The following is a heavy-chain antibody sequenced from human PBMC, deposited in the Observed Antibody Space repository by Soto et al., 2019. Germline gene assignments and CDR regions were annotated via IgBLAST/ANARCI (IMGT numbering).Heavy chain of an antibody. J-gene: IGHJ4*02. CDR2: VYYSGGT. V-gene: IGHV4-39*01. CDR1: GGSIHNSHSF. D-gene: IGHD2-15*01. CDR3: GRVVEGATRHTDFDS. Sequence: SETLSLTCAVSGGSIHNSHSFWGWIRQPPGKGLEFLGSVYYSGGTYYNPSLESRVTVSVDPSKNQFSLRLNSVTATDTAVYYCGRVVEGATRHTDFDSWGPGTLVTVSS.